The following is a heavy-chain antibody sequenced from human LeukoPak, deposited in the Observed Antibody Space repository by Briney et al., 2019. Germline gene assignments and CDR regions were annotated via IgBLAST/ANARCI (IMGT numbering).Heavy chain of an antibody. J-gene: IGHJ4*02. CDR2: IYYSGST. CDR3: ARENSGSYREFDY. CDR1: GGSISSGGYY. Sequence: SETLSLTCTVSGGSISSGGYYWSWIRQHPGKGLEWIGYIYYSGSTYYNPSLKSRVTISVDTSKNQFSLKLSSVTAADTAVYYCARENSGSYREFDYWGQGTLVTVSS. D-gene: IGHD1-26*01. V-gene: IGHV4-31*03.